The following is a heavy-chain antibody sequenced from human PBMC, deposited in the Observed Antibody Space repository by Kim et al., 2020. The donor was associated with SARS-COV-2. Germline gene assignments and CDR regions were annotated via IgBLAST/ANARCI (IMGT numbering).Heavy chain of an antibody. CDR2: INHSGRT. Sequence: SETLSLTCGVSGGSFIGYYWSWIRQAPGKGLEWIGEINHSGRTNYNPSLKTRVTISADTSKNQFSLNLTSVTAADTAVYYCARGGRKSTVPPLRIHAMDVWGQGTTVTVSS. CDR3: ARGGRKSTVPPLRIHAMDV. J-gene: IGHJ6*02. CDR1: GGSFIGYY. V-gene: IGHV4-34*01. D-gene: IGHD3-3*01.